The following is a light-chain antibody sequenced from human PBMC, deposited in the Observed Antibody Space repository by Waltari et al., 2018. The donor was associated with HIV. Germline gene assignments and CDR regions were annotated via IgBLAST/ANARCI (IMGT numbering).Light chain of an antibody. J-gene: IGLJ2*01. V-gene: IGLV2-23*02. CDR1: SSQVGGYTH. CDR2: DVS. Sequence: QSALTQPASESGSPGQSITIPCTGTSSQVGGYTHVPGYQQHPGKAPKLMIYDVSKRPSGVSNRFSGSKSGNTASLTISGLQAEDEADYYGCSYAGSSTVVFGGGTKLTVL. CDR3: CSYAGSSTVV.